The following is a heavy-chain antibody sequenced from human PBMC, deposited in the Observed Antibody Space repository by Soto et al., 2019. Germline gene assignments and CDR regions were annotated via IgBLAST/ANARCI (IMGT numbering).Heavy chain of an antibody. J-gene: IGHJ4*02. CDR2: IYTSGNS. CDR3: ARLWFGKPPGYLDY. CDR1: GGSIRNYY. D-gene: IGHD3-10*01. Sequence: SETLSLTCSVSGGSIRNYYWNWIRQPAGRGLEWIGRIYTSGNSDYNPSLKSRVTMSADTSKNQLSLRLSSVTAADSAVYYCARLWFGKPPGYLDYWGQGIRVTVSS. V-gene: IGHV4-4*07.